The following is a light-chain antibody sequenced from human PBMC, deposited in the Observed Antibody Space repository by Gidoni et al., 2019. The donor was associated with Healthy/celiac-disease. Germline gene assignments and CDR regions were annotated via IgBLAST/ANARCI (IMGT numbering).Light chain of an antibody. CDR1: QSISSW. Sequence: IQMTQSPPTLSASVGDRVTITCRASQSISSWLAWYQQKPGKDPKLLIYKASSLESGVPSRFSGSGSGTEFTLTISSLQPDDFATYYCQQYNSYSPVTFGQGTKVEIK. J-gene: IGKJ1*01. CDR2: KAS. CDR3: QQYNSYSPVT. V-gene: IGKV1-5*03.